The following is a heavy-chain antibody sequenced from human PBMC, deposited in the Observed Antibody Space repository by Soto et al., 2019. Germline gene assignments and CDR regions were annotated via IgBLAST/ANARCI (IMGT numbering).Heavy chain of an antibody. Sequence: GLSLRRSCSPSGFTFSSYGIHRALQNPVKVLDCLAVISYDGINKYYADSLKGRFTISRDTSKNTLYLQMNSLRAEDTAVYYCAKLRERYCSSTSCLSLGSYYFEHWGQGTLVTVSS. V-gene: IGHV3-30*18. J-gene: IGHJ4*02. CDR1: GFTFSSYG. D-gene: IGHD2-2*01. CDR3: AKLRERYCSSTSCLSLGSYYFEH. CDR2: ISYDGINK.